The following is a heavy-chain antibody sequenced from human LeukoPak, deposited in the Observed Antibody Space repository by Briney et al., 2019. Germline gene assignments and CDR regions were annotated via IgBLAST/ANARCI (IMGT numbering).Heavy chain of an antibody. D-gene: IGHD6-13*01. CDR3: ARSIAAAGKIDY. V-gene: IGHV3-30*04. J-gene: IGHJ4*02. CDR2: ISYDGSNK. Sequence: GGSPRLSCAASGFTFSSYAMHWVRQAPGKGLEWVAVISYDGSNKYYADSVKGRFTISRDNSKNTLYLQMNSLRAEDTAVYYCARSIAAAGKIDYWGQGTLVTVSS. CDR1: GFTFSSYA.